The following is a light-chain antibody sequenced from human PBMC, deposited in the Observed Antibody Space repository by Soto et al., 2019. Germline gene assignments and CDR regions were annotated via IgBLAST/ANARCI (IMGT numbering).Light chain of an antibody. J-gene: IGKJ1*01. V-gene: IGKV4-1*01. Sequence: DIVMTQSPDFLAVSLGARVTINCKSSQPVLDSSNNKNYLAWYQQKPGQPPKLLIYWASYRESGVPDRFSGSESESDFTLTISSLQAENVALYFCQPFSVSPWSFGQGTKVEVK. CDR2: WAS. CDR1: QPVLDSSNNKNY. CDR3: QPFSVSPWS.